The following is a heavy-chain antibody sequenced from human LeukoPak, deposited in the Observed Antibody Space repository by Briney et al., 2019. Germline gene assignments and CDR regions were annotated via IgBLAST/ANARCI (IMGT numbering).Heavy chain of an antibody. V-gene: IGHV4-59*01. CDR1: GGSISNYY. D-gene: IGHD6-25*01. CDR2: IYYSGST. J-gene: IGHJ4*02. Sequence: SETLSLTCSVSGGSISNYYWSWIRQPPGKGLEWIGYIYYSGSTKYNSSLKSRVTISVQTSNNQFSLKLSSVTAADTAVYYCARAETLAAIYFDFWGQGRLVTVSS. CDR3: ARAETLAAIYFDF.